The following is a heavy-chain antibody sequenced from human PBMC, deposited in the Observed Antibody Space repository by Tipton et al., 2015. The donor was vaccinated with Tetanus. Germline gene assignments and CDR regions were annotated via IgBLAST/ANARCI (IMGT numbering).Heavy chain of an antibody. V-gene: IGHV5-51*01. CDR1: GYNFTVYY. CDR3: ARRRTTTALANYFDS. CDR2: VYPGDSTT. D-gene: IGHD1-1*01. Sequence: QLVQSGAEVKKPGESLQISCKGSGYNFTVYYIGWVRQMPGKGLEWMGIVYPGDSTTKYSPSFQGQVTISADRSITTAYLRWSSLKVSDTAIYYCARRRTTTALANYFDSWGQGTQVTVSS. J-gene: IGHJ4*02.